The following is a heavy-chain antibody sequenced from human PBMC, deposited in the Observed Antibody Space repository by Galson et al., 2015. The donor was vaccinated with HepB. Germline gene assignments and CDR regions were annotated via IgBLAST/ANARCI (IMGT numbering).Heavy chain of an antibody. CDR1: GYTFTSYD. J-gene: IGHJ6*03. CDR3: ARAPKYYDFWSGFRDYYYYYYMDV. V-gene: IGHV1-8*01. Sequence: SVKVSCKASGYTFTSYDINWVRQATGQGLEWMGWMNPNSGNTGYAQKFQGRVTMTRNTSISTAYMELSSLRSEDTAVYYCARAPKYYDFWSGFRDYYYYYYMDVWGKGTTVTVSS. CDR2: MNPNSGNT. D-gene: IGHD3-3*01.